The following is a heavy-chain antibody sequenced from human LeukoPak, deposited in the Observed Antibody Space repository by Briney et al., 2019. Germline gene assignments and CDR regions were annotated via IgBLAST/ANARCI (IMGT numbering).Heavy chain of an antibody. Sequence: GGSLRLSCVASGFTFRTYAMSWVRQAPGKGLEWVSGISSGGSTYYADSVKGRFTISRDSSKNTLYLQVNSLRAEDTAVYYCAKGPGLNWFDPWGQGTLVTVSS. CDR3: AKGPGLNWFDP. D-gene: IGHD3-9*01. CDR1: GFTFRTYA. V-gene: IGHV3-23*01. CDR2: ISSGGST. J-gene: IGHJ5*02.